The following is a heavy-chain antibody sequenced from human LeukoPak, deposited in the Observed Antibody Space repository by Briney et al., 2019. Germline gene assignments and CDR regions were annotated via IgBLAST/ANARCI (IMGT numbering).Heavy chain of an antibody. CDR2: ISGSGDNT. CDR3: AKEGSDSSGYYSYYYYYYMDV. J-gene: IGHJ6*03. V-gene: IGHV3-23*01. CDR1: GFTFSSKA. D-gene: IGHD3-22*01. Sequence: GGSLRLSCAASGFTFSSKAMNWVRQAPGKGLEWVSVISGSGDNTYYADSVKGRFTISRDNSKNMLYLQMNSLRAEDTAVYYCAKEGSDSSGYYSYYYYYYMDVWGKGITVTISS.